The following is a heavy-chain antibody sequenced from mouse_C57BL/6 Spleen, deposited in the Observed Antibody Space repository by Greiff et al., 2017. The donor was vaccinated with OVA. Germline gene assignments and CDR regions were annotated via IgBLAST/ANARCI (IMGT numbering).Heavy chain of an antibody. Sequence: VQLQQPGAELVRPGTSVKLSCKASGYTFTSYWMHWVKQRPGQGLEWIGVIDPSDSYTNYNQKFKGKATLTVDTSSSTAYMQLSSLTSEDSAVYYCARGGGYDFYFDDWGQGTTLTVSS. D-gene: IGHD2-2*01. CDR3: ARGGGYDFYFDD. CDR1: GYTFTSYW. J-gene: IGHJ2*01. V-gene: IGHV1-59*01. CDR2: IDPSDSYT.